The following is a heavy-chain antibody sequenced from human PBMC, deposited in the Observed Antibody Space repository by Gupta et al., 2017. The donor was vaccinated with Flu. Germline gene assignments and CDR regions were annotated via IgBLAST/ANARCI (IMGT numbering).Heavy chain of an antibody. CDR1: GVTFSSYA. CDR2: VSGRDRGT. V-gene: IGHV3-23*01. J-gene: IGHJ6*02. Sequence: EVQLLESGGGLVQPGGSLRLSCAASGVTFSSYAMTWVRQAPGKGLEWVSTVSGRDRGTYYADSVKGRFTISTDNSKNTLYLQMTSLTGEDTAVYYCAIFRGHDYPLCGMDVWGRGTTVTVTS. CDR3: AIFRGHDYPLCGMDV. D-gene: IGHD3-16*01.